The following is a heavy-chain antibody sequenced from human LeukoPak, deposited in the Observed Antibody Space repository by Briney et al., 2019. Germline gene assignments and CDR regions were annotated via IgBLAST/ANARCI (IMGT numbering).Heavy chain of an antibody. V-gene: IGHV4-59*08. J-gene: IGHJ4*02. CDR1: GGSISGYY. CDR3: ARGNSSSWPLDY. CDR2: IYYSGST. D-gene: IGHD6-13*01. Sequence: KPSETLSLTCTVSGGSISGYYWSWIRQPPGKGLEWIGYIYYSGSTNYNPSLKSRVTISVDTSKNQFSLKLSSVTAADTAVYYCARGNSSSWPLDYWGQGTLVTVSS.